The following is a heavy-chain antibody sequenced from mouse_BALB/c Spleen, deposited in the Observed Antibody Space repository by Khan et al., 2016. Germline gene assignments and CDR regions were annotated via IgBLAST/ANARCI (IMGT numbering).Heavy chain of an antibody. Sequence: EVQLVESGGGLVQPGGSLKLSCAASGFDFSRYWMSWVRQAPGKGLEWIGEINPDSSKINYTPSLKDKFTISRDNAKNTLYLQMSKVRSEDTALCYCARAGYYGSLAYWGQGTLVTVSA. CDR2: INPDSSKI. V-gene: IGHV4-1*02. D-gene: IGHD1-1*01. J-gene: IGHJ3*01. CDR3: ARAGYYGSLAY. CDR1: GFDFSRYW.